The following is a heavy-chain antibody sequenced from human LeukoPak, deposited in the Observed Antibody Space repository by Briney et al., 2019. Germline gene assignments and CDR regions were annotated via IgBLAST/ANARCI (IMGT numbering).Heavy chain of an antibody. CDR3: ARREALGYCSGGSCYAWFAP. J-gene: IGHJ5*02. D-gene: IGHD2-15*01. CDR2: IYYSGST. CDR1: GGSISSSSYY. V-gene: IGHV4-39*01. Sequence: SETLSLTCTVSGGSISSSSYYWGWIRQPPGKGLEWVGSIYYSGSTYYNPSLKSRVTISVDTSKNQFSLNLSSVTATDTAVYYCARREALGYCSGGSCYAWFAPGDQGTLVTVS.